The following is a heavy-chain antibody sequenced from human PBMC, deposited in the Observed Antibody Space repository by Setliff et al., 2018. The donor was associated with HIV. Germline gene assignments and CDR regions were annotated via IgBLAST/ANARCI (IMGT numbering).Heavy chain of an antibody. V-gene: IGHV4-34*01. Sequence: SETLSLTCAIYGGSFSGYYWSWIRQAPGKGLEWVAEVNQDGTTNYNPSLRSRVAMSADTSKNQFSLKLSSVTAADTAVYYCARVALAGIAARPFYFDYWGQGLLVTVSS. J-gene: IGHJ4*02. CDR1: GGSFSGYY. D-gene: IGHD6-6*01. CDR3: ARVALAGIAARPFYFDY. CDR2: VNQDGTT.